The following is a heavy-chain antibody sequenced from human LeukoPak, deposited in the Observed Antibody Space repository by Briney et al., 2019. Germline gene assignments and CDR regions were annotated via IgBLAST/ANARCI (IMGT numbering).Heavy chain of an antibody. V-gene: IGHV3-23*01. D-gene: IGHD2-15*01. CDR1: GFTFSTYA. Sequence: GGSLRLSCAASGFTFSTYAMTWVRQAPGKGLEWDSAISGSGATTYYADSVKGRFTISRDNSKNTLFLQMNSLSAEDTAIYYCARYCTGGSCFFQYGMDVWGKGTTVTVSS. J-gene: IGHJ6*04. CDR3: ARYCTGGSCFFQYGMDV. CDR2: ISGSGATT.